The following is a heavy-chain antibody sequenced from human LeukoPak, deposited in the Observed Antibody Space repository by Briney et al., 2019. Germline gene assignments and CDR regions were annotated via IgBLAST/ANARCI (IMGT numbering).Heavy chain of an antibody. D-gene: IGHD3-3*01. CDR1: GGTFSSYA. CDR2: IIPIFGTA. Sequence: SVKVSCKASGGTFSSYAISWVRQAPGQGLEWMGGIIPIFGTANYAQKFQGRVTITADESTSTAYMELSSLRSEDTAVYYCARVYRGDFWSGYYDYWGQGTLVTVSS. CDR3: ARVYRGDFWSGYYDY. V-gene: IGHV1-69*13. J-gene: IGHJ4*02.